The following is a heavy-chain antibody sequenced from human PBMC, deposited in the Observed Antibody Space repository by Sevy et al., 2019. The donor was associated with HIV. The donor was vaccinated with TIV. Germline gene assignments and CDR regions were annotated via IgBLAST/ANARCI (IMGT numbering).Heavy chain of an antibody. CDR2: ISYDGSNK. CDR1: GFTFSSYA. CDR3: AREGGEIAARPDLLPFDY. Sequence: GGSLRLSCAASGFTFSSYAMHWVRQAPGKGLEWVAVISYDGSNKYYADSVKGRFTISRDNSKNTLYLQMNSLRAEDTAVYYCAREGGEIAARPDLLPFDYWGQGTLVTVSS. D-gene: IGHD6-6*01. V-gene: IGHV3-30-3*01. J-gene: IGHJ4*02.